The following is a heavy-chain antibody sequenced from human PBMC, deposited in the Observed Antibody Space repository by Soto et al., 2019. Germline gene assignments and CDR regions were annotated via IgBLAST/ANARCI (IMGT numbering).Heavy chain of an antibody. CDR1: GGSISSYS. CDR3: ARGVPYSSGWLPNYYYYGMDV. CDR2: IYYSGST. Sequence: SETLSLTCTVSGGSISSYSWNWIRQPPGKGLEWIGYIYYSGSTNYNPSLKSRVTISVDTSKNQFSLKLSSVTAADTAVYYCARGVPYSSGWLPNYYYYGMDVWGQGTTVTVSS. V-gene: IGHV4-59*01. J-gene: IGHJ6*01. D-gene: IGHD6-19*01.